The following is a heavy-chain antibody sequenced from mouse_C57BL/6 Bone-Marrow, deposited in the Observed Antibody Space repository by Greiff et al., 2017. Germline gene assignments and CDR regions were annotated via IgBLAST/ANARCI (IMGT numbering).Heavy chain of an antibody. J-gene: IGHJ3*01. CDR3: ARDYGSSYDGFAY. CDR2: IWSGGST. Sequence: VQLVESGPGLVQPSQSLSITCTVSGFSLTSYGVHWVRQSPGKGLEWLGVIWSGGSTDYNAAFISRLSISKDNSKSQVFFKMNSLQADDTAIYYCARDYGSSYDGFAYWGQGTLVTVSA. CDR1: GFSLTSYG. V-gene: IGHV2-2*01. D-gene: IGHD1-1*01.